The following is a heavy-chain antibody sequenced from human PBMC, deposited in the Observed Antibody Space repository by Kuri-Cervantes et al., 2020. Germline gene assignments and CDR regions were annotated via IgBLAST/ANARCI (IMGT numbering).Heavy chain of an antibody. Sequence: GGSLRLSCAASGFTFSSYSMNWVRQAPGKGLEWVSYISYSSSNIYYADSVKGRFTISRDNAKNSLYLQMNSLRAEDTAVYYCARDDSTSGWFAIDYWGQGTVVTVSS. D-gene: IGHD2-2*01. CDR1: GFTFSSYS. V-gene: IGHV3-48*01. J-gene: IGHJ4*02. CDR3: ARDDSTSGWFAIDY. CDR2: ISYSSSNI.